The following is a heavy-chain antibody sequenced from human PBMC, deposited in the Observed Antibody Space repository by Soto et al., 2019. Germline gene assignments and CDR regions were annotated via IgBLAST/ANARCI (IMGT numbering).Heavy chain of an antibody. J-gene: IGHJ5*02. CDR3: ARLGPPSGSGNWFDL. V-gene: IGHV4-39*01. CDR2: IYYSGST. CDR1: GGSISSTNNY. D-gene: IGHD6-25*01. Sequence: SETLSLTCTVSGGSISSTNNYWGWIRQPPGKGLEWIGSIYYSGSTYYNPSLKSRLTISVDTSKNQLSLKLSSVTAADTAVYYCARLGPPSGSGNWFDLWGQGTLVTVSS.